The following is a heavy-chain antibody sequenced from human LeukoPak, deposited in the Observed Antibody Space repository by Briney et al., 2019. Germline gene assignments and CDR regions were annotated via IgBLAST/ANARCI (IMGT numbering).Heavy chain of an antibody. CDR3: ARGPGAATLESFDI. D-gene: IGHD6-25*01. CDR2: IYTDGNT. J-gene: IGHJ3*02. CDR1: GASITNYF. Sequence: SETLSLTCTVSGASITNYFWTWIRQPAGKGLEYIGRIYTDGNTNYNPSLKSRVTMSVDTSKNQFSLKLGSVTAADTAVYYCARGPGAATLESFDIWGQGTMVTVSS. V-gene: IGHV4-4*07.